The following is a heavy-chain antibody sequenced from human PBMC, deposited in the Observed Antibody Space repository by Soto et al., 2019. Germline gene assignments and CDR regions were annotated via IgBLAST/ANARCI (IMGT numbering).Heavy chain of an antibody. J-gene: IGHJ6*02. V-gene: IGHV3-33*01. CDR1: GFTFSSYG. CDR3: ARAHDSSGYYYYGMDV. D-gene: IGHD3-22*01. Sequence: QVQLVESGGGVVQPGRSLRLSCVASGFTFSSYGMHWVRQAPGKGLEWVAVIWYDGSNKYYADSVKGRFTISRDNSKNTLYLQMNSLRAEDTAVYYCARAHDSSGYYYYGMDVWGQGTTVTVSS. CDR2: IWYDGSNK.